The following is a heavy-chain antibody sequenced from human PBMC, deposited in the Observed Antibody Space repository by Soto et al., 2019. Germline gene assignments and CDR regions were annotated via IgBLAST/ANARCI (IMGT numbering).Heavy chain of an antibody. Sequence: SVKVSCKASGGTFSSYAISWVRQGPGQGLEWMGGIIPIFGTANYAQKFQGRVTITADESTSTAYMELSSLRSEDTAVYYCARDGYTRHDAFHMWGQGTMVAV. V-gene: IGHV1-69*13. CDR2: IIPIFGTA. CDR1: GGTFSSYA. CDR3: ARDGYTRHDAFHM. J-gene: IGHJ3*02. D-gene: IGHD5-12*01.